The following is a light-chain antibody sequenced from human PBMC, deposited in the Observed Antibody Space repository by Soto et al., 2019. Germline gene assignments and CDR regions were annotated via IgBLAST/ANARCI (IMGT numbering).Light chain of an antibody. CDR1: SSNIGSNY. V-gene: IGLV1-47*01. CDR2: RNN. CDR3: AAWDDSLSGVV. J-gene: IGLJ2*01. Sequence: QSVLTQPPSASGTPGQRVTISCSGSSSNIGSNYVFWYQHLPGTAPKLLIYRNNQRPSGVPDRFSGSKSGTSASLAISGLRSEDETDYYCAAWDDSLSGVVFGGGTKLPVL.